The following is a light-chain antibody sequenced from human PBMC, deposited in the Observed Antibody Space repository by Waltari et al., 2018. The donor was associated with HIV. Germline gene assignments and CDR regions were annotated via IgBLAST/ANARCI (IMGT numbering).Light chain of an antibody. CDR3: QQYFTTPIT. V-gene: IGKV4-1*01. Sequence: DIVMTQSPDSLAVSLGERATIHCRPRQSFLSTSDNKNYLAWYQQKPGQPPKLLISWASTRESGVPARFSGSGSGTDFTLTISSLQAEDVAVYYCQQYFTTPITFGQGTRLEIK. CDR2: WAS. J-gene: IGKJ5*01. CDR1: QSFLSTSDNKNY.